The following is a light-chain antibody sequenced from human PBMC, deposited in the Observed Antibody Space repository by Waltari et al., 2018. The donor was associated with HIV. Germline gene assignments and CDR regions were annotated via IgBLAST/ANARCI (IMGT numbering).Light chain of an antibody. CDR2: GAS. Sequence: EIVLTQSPGTLSLSPGARATLSCRASQIVSSAYLAWYQQKPGQAPRLLIYGASTRATGVPDRFSGSGFGTDFTLTISRLEPEDFAVYYCQQYGNSPETFGQGARVEI. CDR3: QQYGNSPET. CDR1: QIVSSAY. J-gene: IGKJ1*01. V-gene: IGKV3-20*01.